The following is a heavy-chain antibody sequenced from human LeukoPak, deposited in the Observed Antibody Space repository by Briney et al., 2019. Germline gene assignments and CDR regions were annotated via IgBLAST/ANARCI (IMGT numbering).Heavy chain of an antibody. CDR2: IYYSGST. J-gene: IGHJ2*01. CDR3: ARERTVAVAGTGWDFDL. V-gene: IGHV4-59*01. D-gene: IGHD6-19*01. Sequence: SETLSLTCTVSGGSISSYYWSWIRQPPGKGLEWIGYIYYSGSTNYNPSLKSRVIISVDTSKNQFSLKLSSVTAADTAVYYCARERTVAVAGTGWDFDLWGRGTLVTVSS. CDR1: GGSISSYY.